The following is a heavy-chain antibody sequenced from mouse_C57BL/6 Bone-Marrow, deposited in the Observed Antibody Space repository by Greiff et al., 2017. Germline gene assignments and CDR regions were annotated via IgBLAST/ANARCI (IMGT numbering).Heavy chain of an antibody. Sequence: EVQGVESGGDLVKPGGSLKLSCAASGFTFSSYGMSWVRQTPDKRLEWVATISSGGSYTYYPDRVKGRFTISRDNAKNTLYLQMSSLKSEDTAMYYCARQAWFAYWGQGTLVTVSA. J-gene: IGHJ3*01. V-gene: IGHV5-6*01. CDR2: ISSGGSYT. CDR1: GFTFSSYG. CDR3: ARQAWFAY.